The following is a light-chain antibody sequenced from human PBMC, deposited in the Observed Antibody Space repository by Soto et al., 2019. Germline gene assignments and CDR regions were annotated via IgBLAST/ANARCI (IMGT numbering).Light chain of an antibody. CDR1: QSVGNSF. Sequence: EVVLTQSPGTLSLSPGGRATLSCRSSQSVGNSFVAWYQQKPGQPPRLLFNGASNRATGIPARFSGSGSGTDFTLTISSLETEDFAVYYCQQRSSWPLTLGGGTKVDIK. CDR3: QQRSSWPLT. CDR2: GAS. V-gene: IGKV3D-20*02. J-gene: IGKJ4*01.